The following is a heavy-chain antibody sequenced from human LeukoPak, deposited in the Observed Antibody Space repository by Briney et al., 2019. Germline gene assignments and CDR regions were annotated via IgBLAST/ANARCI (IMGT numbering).Heavy chain of an antibody. J-gene: IGHJ4*02. CDR3: AGGGATGFDY. Sequence: PGGSLRLSCAASGFTVNSNYMSWVRQAPGRGLEWVSVIYSGGRTYYADSVKGRFTISSDNSKNTLYLQMNSLRAEDTAVYYWAGGGATGFDYWGQGTLVTVSS. V-gene: IGHV3-66*01. CDR1: GFTVNSNY. D-gene: IGHD5-12*01. CDR2: IYSGGRT.